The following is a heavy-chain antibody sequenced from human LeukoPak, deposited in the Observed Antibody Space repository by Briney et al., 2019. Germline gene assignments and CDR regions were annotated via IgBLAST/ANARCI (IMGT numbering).Heavy chain of an antibody. D-gene: IGHD5-18*01. CDR1: GGSISTYH. CDR2: MQSSGIS. CDR3: ARDKQHSYGRYFDH. J-gene: IGHJ4*02. V-gene: IGHV4-59*01. Sequence: SETLSLTCSVSGGSISTYHWSWIRKPPGKGLEWIGYMQSSGISNYSPSLKSRVTIFVDTSKNQFVLNLSSVTAADTAVYYCARDKQHSYGRYFDHWGQGMLVTVSS.